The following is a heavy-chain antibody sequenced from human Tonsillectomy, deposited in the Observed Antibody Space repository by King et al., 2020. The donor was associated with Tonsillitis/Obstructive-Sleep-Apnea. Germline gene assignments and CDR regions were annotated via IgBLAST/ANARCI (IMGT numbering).Heavy chain of an antibody. Sequence: VQLVESGGGLVQPGGSLRLSCAASGFTFSSYDMSWVRQAPGKGLEWVSAISGTDGGTYYADSVKGRFTISREKSKNTLYLQMNSLRAEDTAISYCAKDHYDIWSGYYTSDSYWGQGTLVTVSS. V-gene: IGHV3-23*04. CDR2: ISGTDGGT. CDR1: GFTFSSYD. D-gene: IGHD3-3*01. CDR3: AKDHYDIWSGYYTSDSY. J-gene: IGHJ4*02.